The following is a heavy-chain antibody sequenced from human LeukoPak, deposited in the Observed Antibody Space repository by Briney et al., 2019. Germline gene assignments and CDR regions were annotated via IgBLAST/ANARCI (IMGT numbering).Heavy chain of an antibody. D-gene: IGHD6-6*01. CDR2: ISAYNGNT. CDR3: ARGARIAARPDYYYYGMDV. Sequence: GASVKVSCKASGYTFTSYGISWVRQAPGQGLEWMGWISAYNGNTNYAQKLQGRVTMTTDTSTSTAYMELSSLRSEDTAVYYCARGARIAARPDYYYYGMDVWGQGTTVTVSS. CDR1: GYTFTSYG. J-gene: IGHJ6*02. V-gene: IGHV1-18*01.